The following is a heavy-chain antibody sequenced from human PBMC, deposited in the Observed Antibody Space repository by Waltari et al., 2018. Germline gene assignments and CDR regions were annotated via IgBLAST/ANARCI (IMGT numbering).Heavy chain of an antibody. CDR1: GYTFTSYA. CDR3: ARDYCSGGSCYEGYMDV. J-gene: IGHJ6*03. CDR2: INAGNGNT. V-gene: IGHV1-3*03. Sequence: QLVQSGAEVKKPGASVKVSCKASGYTFTSYAMHWVRQAPGQRLEWMGWINAGNGNTKYSQEFQGRVTITRDTSASTAYMELSSLRSEDMAVYYCARDYCSGGSCYEGYMDVWGKGTTVTVSS. D-gene: IGHD2-15*01.